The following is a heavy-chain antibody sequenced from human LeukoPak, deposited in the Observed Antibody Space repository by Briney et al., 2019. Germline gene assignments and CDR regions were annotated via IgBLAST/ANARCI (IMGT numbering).Heavy chain of an antibody. CDR1: GYTFTTYD. CDR3: ARPVGSTDDGFDI. J-gene: IGHJ3*02. D-gene: IGHD1-26*01. Sequence: GASVKVSCKAFGYTFTTYDINWVRQATGQGPEWMGWMNPNSGNAGYAQKFQGRVTMTRSTSTSTAYMELSSLTSDDTAVYYCARPVGSTDDGFDIWGQGTMLTVSS. CDR2: MNPNSGNA. V-gene: IGHV1-8*01.